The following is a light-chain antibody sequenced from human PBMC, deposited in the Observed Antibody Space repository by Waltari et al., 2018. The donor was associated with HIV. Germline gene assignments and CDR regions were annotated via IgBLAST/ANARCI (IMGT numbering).Light chain of an antibody. Sequence: QSVLTQPPSASGTPGQRVTISCSGSSSNIGSNTVNWYQQLPGTPPKLFFYSNNLRPAGVPDRCSGSKSGTSASLAISGLQSEDEADYYCAAWEDSLSVHVVFGGGTRLTVL. V-gene: IGLV1-44*01. CDR3: AAWEDSLSVHVV. CDR1: SSNIGSNT. CDR2: SNN. J-gene: IGLJ2*01.